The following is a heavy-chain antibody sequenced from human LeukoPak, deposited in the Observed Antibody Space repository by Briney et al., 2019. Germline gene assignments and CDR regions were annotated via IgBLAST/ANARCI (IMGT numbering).Heavy chain of an antibody. V-gene: IGHV5-10-1*01. D-gene: IGHD6-6*01. J-gene: IGHJ4*02. CDR3: ARHLYSSSPNSDY. CDR2: IDPSDSYT. Sequence: GASLQISCKGSGYSFTNYWISWVRQMPGKGLEWMGTIDPSDSYTNYSPSVQGHVTISADKSITTAYLQWSSLTASDTAIYYCARHLYSSSPNSDYWGQGTLVTVSS. CDR1: GYSFTNYW.